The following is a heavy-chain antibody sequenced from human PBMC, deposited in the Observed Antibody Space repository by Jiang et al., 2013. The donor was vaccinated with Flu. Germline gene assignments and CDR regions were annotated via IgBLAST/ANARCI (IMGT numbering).Heavy chain of an antibody. CDR3: ARSPRRNYVLWYFDL. J-gene: IGHJ2*01. Sequence: SGAEVKKPGSSVKVSCKASGGTFSSYAISWVRQAPGQGLEWMGRIIPILGIANYAQKFQGRVTITADKSTSTAYMELSSLRSEDTAVYYCARSPRRNYVLWYFDLWGRGTLVTVSS. CDR2: IIPILGIA. D-gene: IGHD4-11*01. CDR1: GGTFSSYA. V-gene: IGHV1-69*04.